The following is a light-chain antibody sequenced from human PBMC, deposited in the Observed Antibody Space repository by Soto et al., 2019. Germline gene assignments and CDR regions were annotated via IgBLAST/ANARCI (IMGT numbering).Light chain of an antibody. CDR2: DVD. CDR3: CSYTGTYIVV. CDR1: SSDVSDYKF. V-gene: IGLV2-11*01. Sequence: QSALTQPRSVSGSPGQSVTISCTGASSDVSDYKFVSWYQQYPGKAPKVISYDVDKRPSGVPDRFSGSTSGNTASLTIFWRQDDDEADYFCCSYTGTYIVVFGGGTKVTVL. J-gene: IGLJ2*01.